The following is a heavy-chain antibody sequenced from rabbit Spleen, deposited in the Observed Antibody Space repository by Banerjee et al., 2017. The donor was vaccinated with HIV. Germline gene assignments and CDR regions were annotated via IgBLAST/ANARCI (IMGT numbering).Heavy chain of an antibody. Sequence: QSLEESGGDLVKPGASLTLTGTASGFSFSNSYYMCWVRQAPGKGLEWIGCIYTGSSGSTYYASWVNGRFTITRSTSLNTVTLQLNSLTAADTATYFCAREDVGGSISLWGQGTLVNVS. J-gene: IGHJ4*01. CDR2: IYTGSSGST. CDR3: AREDVGGSISL. CDR1: GFSFSNSYY. D-gene: IGHD1-1*01. V-gene: IGHV1S40*01.